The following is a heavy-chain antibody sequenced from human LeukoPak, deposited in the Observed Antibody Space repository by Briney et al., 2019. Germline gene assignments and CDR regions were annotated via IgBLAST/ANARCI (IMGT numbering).Heavy chain of an antibody. V-gene: IGHV4-34*01. J-gene: IGHJ4*02. CDR1: GGSFSGYY. CDR2: INHSGST. CDR3: ARGARGEGTAPSAARHYFDY. D-gene: IGHD6-6*01. Sequence: SETLSLTCAVYGGSFSGYYWSWIRHPPGKGLEWIGEINHSGSTNYNPSLKSRVTISVDTSKNQFSLKLSSVTAADTAVYYCARGARGEGTAPSAARHYFDYWGQGTLVTVSS.